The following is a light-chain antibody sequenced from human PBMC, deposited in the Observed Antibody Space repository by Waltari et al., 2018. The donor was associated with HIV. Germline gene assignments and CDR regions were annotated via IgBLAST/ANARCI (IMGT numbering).Light chain of an antibody. CDR3: QQYDNWPLIT. CDR2: DAS. Sequence: VLTQSPVTLSLSPGQRAPLSCRASQSLNNYLAWYQQKPGQAPRLLIYDASNRATCIPARFSGSGSGTDFTLTISNLEPEDFAVYFCQQYDNWPLITLGPGTKVDV. J-gene: IGKJ3*01. V-gene: IGKV3-11*01. CDR1: QSLNNY.